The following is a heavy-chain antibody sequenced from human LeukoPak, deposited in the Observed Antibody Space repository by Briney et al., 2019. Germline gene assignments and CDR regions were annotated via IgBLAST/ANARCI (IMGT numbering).Heavy chain of an antibody. V-gene: IGHV1-8*01. CDR3: ARTPGYSSSLRNAFDI. CDR1: GYTFTSYD. J-gene: IGHJ3*02. Sequence: ASVKVPCKASGYTFTSYDINWVRQATGQWLEWMGWMNPNSGNTGYAQKFQGRVTMTTNTSISTAYMELSSLRSEDTAVYYCARTPGYSSSLRNAFDIWGQGTMVTVSS. D-gene: IGHD6-13*01. CDR2: MNPNSGNT.